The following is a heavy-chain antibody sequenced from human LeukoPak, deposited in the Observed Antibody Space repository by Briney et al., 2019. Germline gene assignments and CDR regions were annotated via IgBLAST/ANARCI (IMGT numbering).Heavy chain of an antibody. CDR1: GGSITSSSYY. J-gene: IGHJ4*02. CDR3: ARLGVWFGEGNLSGYFDY. D-gene: IGHD3-10*01. Sequence: SETLSLTCTVSGGSITSSSYYWGWIRQPPGKGLQWIGSIYYSGSTYYNPSLKSRVTISVDTSKIQFSLKLSSVTAADTAVYYCARLGVWFGEGNLSGYFDYWGQGALVTVSS. V-gene: IGHV4-39*01. CDR2: IYYSGST.